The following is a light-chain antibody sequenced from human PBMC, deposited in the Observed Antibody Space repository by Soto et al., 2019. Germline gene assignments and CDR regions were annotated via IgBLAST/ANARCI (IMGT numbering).Light chain of an antibody. V-gene: IGLV2-14*01. CDR1: SSDFGGYNY. CDR2: DVS. J-gene: IGLJ1*01. Sequence: QFALTQPASVSGSPGQSITISCTGTSSDFGGYNYVSWYQQHPGKAPKLMIYDVSNRPSGVSNRFSGSKSGNTASLTISGLQAEDEADYYCSSYTSSSTLGVFGTGTKVTVL. CDR3: SSYTSSSTLGV.